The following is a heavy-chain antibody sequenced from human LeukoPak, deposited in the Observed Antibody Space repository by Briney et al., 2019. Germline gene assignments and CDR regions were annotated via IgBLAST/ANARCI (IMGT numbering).Heavy chain of an antibody. CDR3: ARVDIVVVPAAMNWYYYGMDV. CDR1: GGTFSSYA. V-gene: IGHV1-69*01. CDR2: IIPIFGTA. D-gene: IGHD2-2*01. J-gene: IGHJ6*02. Sequence: SVKVSCKASGGTFSSYAISWVRQAPGQELEWMGGIIPIFGTANYAQKFQGRVTITADESTSAAYMELSSLRSEDTAVYYCARVDIVVVPAAMNWYYYGMDVWGQGTTVTVSS.